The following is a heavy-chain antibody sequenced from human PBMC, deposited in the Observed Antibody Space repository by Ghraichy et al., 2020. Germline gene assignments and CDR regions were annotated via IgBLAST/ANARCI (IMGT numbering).Heavy chain of an antibody. J-gene: IGHJ6*02. CDR2: IKQDGSDK. CDR3: ARGSYYDSSLWEPPYYGMDV. Sequence: GGSLRLSCAASGFTFSDYWMSWVRQAPGKGLEWVANIKQDGSDKYYVDSVKGRFTISRDNAKNSQYLQMNSLRAEDSAVYYCARGSYYDSSLWEPPYYGMDVWGRGTTVTVSS. D-gene: IGHD3-22*01. CDR1: GFTFSDYW. V-gene: IGHV3-7*01.